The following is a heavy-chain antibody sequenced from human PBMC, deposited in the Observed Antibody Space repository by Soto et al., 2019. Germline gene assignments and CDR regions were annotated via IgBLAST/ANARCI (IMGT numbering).Heavy chain of an antibody. CDR1: GFGFSTYW. D-gene: IGHD1-7*01. V-gene: IGHV3-74*01. J-gene: IGHJ6*02. CDR3: ASRLELPLGASQYYYGMDV. CDR2: VDDDGSST. Sequence: EAQLVESGGGLVQPGGSLRVSCAASGFGFSTYWMHWVLQAPGKGLEWVSRVDDDGSSTRYADSVKGRVPISRDNAKNMVNLEMNSLTTEDTDVYYCASRLELPLGASQYYYGMDVLGHGNTVTVSS.